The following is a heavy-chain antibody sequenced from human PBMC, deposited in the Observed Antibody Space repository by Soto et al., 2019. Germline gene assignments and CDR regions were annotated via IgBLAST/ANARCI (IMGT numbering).Heavy chain of an antibody. CDR3: ARHAYDFWRGHPNPRYCSGMDV. Sequence: EVQLVQSGAEVKKPGESLKISCKGSGYSFTSYWIGWVRQMPGKGLEWMGIIYPGDSNTRYSPSLQGQVTISVDKSISTAYLQSSSLQATDTAKYYSARHAYDFWRGHPNPRYCSGMDVWGQGTTVTVSS. V-gene: IGHV5-51*01. D-gene: IGHD3-3*01. CDR1: GYSFTSYW. CDR2: IYPGDSNT. J-gene: IGHJ6*02.